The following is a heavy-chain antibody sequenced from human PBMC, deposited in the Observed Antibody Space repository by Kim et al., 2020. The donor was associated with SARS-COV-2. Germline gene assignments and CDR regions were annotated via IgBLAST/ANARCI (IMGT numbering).Heavy chain of an antibody. Sequence: GGSLRLSCAASGFTFSNAWMSWVRQAPGKGLEWVGRIKSKTDGWSTDYAARVKGRFNISRDDSKNTLYLQMNSPETEDTAVYYCTLSRVAVAGTSPFDYWGQGTLVTVSS. D-gene: IGHD6-19*01. V-gene: IGHV3-15*01. J-gene: IGHJ4*02. CDR2: IKSKTDGWST. CDR1: GFTFSNAW. CDR3: TLSRVAVAGTSPFDY.